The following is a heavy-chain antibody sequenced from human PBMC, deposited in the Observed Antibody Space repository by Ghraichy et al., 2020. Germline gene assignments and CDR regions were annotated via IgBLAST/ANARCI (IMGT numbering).Heavy chain of an antibody. Sequence: GGSLRLSCVASGLMFSPNTMNWVRQAPGKGLEWVSSISSSTRYIYYADSVKGRFTSSRDNAQNSLYLQMNSLRAEDTAVYYCSRGGGAGTPVLYHMDVWGLGTTVTVSS. CDR2: ISSSTRYI. CDR3: SRGGGAGTPVLYHMDV. J-gene: IGHJ6*02. CDR1: GLMFSPNT. V-gene: IGHV3-21*01. D-gene: IGHD6-19*01.